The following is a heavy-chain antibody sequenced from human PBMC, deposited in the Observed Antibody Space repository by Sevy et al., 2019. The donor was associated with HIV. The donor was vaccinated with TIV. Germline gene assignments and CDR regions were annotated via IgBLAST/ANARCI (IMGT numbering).Heavy chain of an antibody. Sequence: GGSLRLSCAASGFTFSNAWMNWVRQAPGKGLEWVGRIKSKTDGGTTDYAAPVKGRFTIARDDSKTTLYLQRNSLKTEDTAVYYCTTDPLYDYVWGSYRYVFDYWGQGTLVTVSS. CDR1: GFTFSNAW. CDR2: IKSKTDGGTT. V-gene: IGHV3-15*07. D-gene: IGHD3-16*02. J-gene: IGHJ4*02. CDR3: TTDPLYDYVWGSYRYVFDY.